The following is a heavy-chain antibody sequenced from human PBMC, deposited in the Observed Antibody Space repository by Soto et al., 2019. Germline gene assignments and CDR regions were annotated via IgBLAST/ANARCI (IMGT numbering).Heavy chain of an antibody. CDR2: ISYDGSNK. CDR1: GFTFSSYG. V-gene: IGHV3-30*18. J-gene: IGHJ4*02. D-gene: IGHD6-13*01. CDR3: AKERVTMAAAGLFDY. Sequence: GSLRLSCAASGFTFSSYGMHWVRQAPGKGLEWVAVISYDGSNKYYADSVKGRFTISRDNSKNTLYLQMNSLRAEDTAVYYCAKERVTMAAAGLFDYWGQGTLVTVSS.